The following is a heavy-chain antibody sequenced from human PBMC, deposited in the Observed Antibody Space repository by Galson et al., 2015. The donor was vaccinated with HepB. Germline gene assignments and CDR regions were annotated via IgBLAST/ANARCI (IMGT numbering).Heavy chain of an antibody. CDR1: GFTFSSYG. J-gene: IGHJ6*02. CDR3: AKAPITIFGVVPSYYGMDV. CDR2: ISYDGSNK. D-gene: IGHD3-3*01. V-gene: IGHV3-30*18. Sequence: SLRLSCAASGFTFSSYGMHWVRQAPGKGLEWVAVISYDGSNKYYADSVKGRFTISRDNSKNTLYLQMNSLRAEDTAVYYCAKAPITIFGVVPSYYGMDVWGQGTTVTVSS.